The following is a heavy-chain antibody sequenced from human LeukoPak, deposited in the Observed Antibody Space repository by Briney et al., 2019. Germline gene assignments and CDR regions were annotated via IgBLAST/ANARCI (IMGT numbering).Heavy chain of an antibody. CDR2: MNPNSGNT. CDR3: ARSGYDILTGYYYFDY. V-gene: IGHV1-8*03. D-gene: IGHD3-9*01. J-gene: IGHJ4*02. Sequence: ASVKVSCKASGYTFTSYDINWVRQATGQGLEWMGWMNPNSGNTGYAQKFQGRVTITRNTSISTAYMELSSLRSEDTAVYYCARSGYDILTGYYYFDYWGQGTLVTVSS. CDR1: GYTFTSYD.